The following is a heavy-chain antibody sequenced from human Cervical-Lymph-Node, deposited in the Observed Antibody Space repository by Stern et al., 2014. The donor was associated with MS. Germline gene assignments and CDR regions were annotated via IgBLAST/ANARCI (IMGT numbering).Heavy chain of an antibody. J-gene: IGHJ5*01. CDR2: IYHSGRP. Sequence: QLQLQESGPGLVKPSPTLSLTCPVSGGSISSGGYFWSWLRQHPGNGLAWIGFIYHSGRPYYHPSLQSRLTTSVDTSKNQFSLTLSSVTAADTAVYYCARKGAIVPAAIENWFDSWGQGTLVTVSS. D-gene: IGHD2-2*01. V-gene: IGHV4-31*03. CDR3: ARKGAIVPAAIENWFDS. CDR1: GGSISSGGYF.